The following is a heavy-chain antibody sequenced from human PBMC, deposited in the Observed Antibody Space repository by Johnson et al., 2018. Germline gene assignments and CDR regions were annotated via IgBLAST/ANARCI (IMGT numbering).Heavy chain of an antibody. CDR2: ISYDGSNK. CDR3: ATAGGLSGFRM. Sequence: VQLVETGGGVVQPGRSLRLSCAVSGFTFSTYAIHWVRQTPGKGLEWVAVISYDGSNKNYEDSVKGRFTISRDKSKNTLYLHMSSLRVEDTAVYYCATAGGLSGFRMWGQGTMVTVSS. D-gene: IGHD3-9*01. V-gene: IGHV3-30-3*01. CDR1: GFTFSTYA. J-gene: IGHJ3*02.